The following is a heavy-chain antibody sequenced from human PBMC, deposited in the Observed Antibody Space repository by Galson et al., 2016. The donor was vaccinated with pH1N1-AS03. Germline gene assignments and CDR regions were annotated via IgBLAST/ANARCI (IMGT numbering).Heavy chain of an antibody. Sequence: SLRLSCAASGFSFSTNWMHWVRQAPGKGLVWVAHINEDGSTARHADSVKGRFIISRDNAKNTLYLHMNSLRVEDTAVYYCAGDAGGPYDYWGQGTLVTVSS. CDR3: AGDAGGPYDY. V-gene: IGHV3-74*01. J-gene: IGHJ4*02. CDR1: GFSFSTNW. D-gene: IGHD4-23*01. CDR2: INEDGSTA.